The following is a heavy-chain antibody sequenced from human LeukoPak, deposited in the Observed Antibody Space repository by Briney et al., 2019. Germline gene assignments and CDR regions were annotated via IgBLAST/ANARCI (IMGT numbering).Heavy chain of an antibody. CDR2: ISGSGGST. J-gene: IGHJ5*02. D-gene: IGHD2-15*01. V-gene: IGHV3-23*01. CDR1: GFTFSSYA. Sequence: QPGGSLRLSCAASGFTFSSYAMSWVRQAPGKGLEWISAISGSGGSTYYADSVKGRFTISRDNSKNTLYLQMNSLRAEDTAVYYCAKEGDCSGGSCRLPPNWFDPWGQGTLVTVSS. CDR3: AKEGDCSGGSCRLPPNWFDP.